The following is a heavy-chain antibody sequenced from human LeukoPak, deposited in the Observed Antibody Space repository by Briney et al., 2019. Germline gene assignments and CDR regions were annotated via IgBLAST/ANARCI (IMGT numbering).Heavy chain of an antibody. CDR1: GYSFTSYW. V-gene: IGHV5-10-1*01. D-gene: IGHD3-10*01. Sequence: GESLRISCKGSGYSFTSYWISWVRQMPGKGLEWMGRIYPSDSYTNYSPSFQGHVTISADKSISTAYLQWNSLKASDTAMYYCARGILLWFGERSNWFDPWGQGTLVTVSS. CDR2: IYPSDSYT. CDR3: ARGILLWFGERSNWFDP. J-gene: IGHJ5*02.